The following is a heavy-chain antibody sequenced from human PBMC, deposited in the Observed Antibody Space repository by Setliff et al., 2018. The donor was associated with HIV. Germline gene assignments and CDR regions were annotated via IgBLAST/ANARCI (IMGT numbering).Heavy chain of an antibody. CDR1: GFTFSNYS. CDR2: IGASATYI. J-gene: IGHJ5*02. CDR3: ARDNGRYFDRGWFDP. V-gene: IGHV3-21*01. Sequence: GGSLRLSCAASGFTFSNYSMNWVRQTPGKGLEWVSSIGASATYIYYADSVKGRFTISRDNAENSLYLQMNSLRAEDTAVYYCARDNGRYFDRGWFDPWGQGALVTVS. D-gene: IGHD3-9*01.